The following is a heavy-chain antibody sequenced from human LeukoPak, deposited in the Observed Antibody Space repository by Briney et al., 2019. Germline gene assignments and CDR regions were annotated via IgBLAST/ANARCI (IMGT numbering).Heavy chain of an antibody. Sequence: ASVKVSCKASGYTFTSYGISWVRQAPGQGLEWMGWISAYNGNTNYAQKLQGRVTMTTDTSTSTAYMELRSLRPDDTAVYYCASGGYYDSSGYYDYWGQGTLVTVSS. D-gene: IGHD3-22*01. V-gene: IGHV1-18*01. CDR1: GYTFTSYG. CDR3: ASGGYYDSSGYYDY. J-gene: IGHJ4*02. CDR2: ISAYNGNT.